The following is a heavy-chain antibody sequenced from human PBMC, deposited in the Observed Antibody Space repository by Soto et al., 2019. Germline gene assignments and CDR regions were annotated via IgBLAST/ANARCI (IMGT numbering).Heavy chain of an antibody. V-gene: IGHV4-30-2*01. D-gene: IGHD6-19*01. CDR1: VVSIDSGAFS. J-gene: IGHJ4*02. CDR2: VTHSGTA. Sequence: TLSLTCAFSVVSIDSGAFSFSWIRQPPGKGLEWIGYVTHSGTAYSIPSLNGRLTLSVDSSQTQFSLKLTSVTAADSAFYYCARIHWEPSSLEYWGRGILFNVSS. CDR3: ARIHWEPSSLEY.